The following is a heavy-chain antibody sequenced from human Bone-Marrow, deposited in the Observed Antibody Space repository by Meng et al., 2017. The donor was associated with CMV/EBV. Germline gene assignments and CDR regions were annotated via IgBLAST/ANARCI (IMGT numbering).Heavy chain of an antibody. J-gene: IGHJ6*02. Sequence: GESLKISCAASGFTVSSNYMSWVRQAPGKGLEWVSVIYSGGSTYYADSVKGRFTISRDNSKNTLYLQMNSLRAEDTAVYYCARDQGAIKEYGMDVWGQGTTVTVS. D-gene: IGHD2-2*02. CDR3: ARDQGAIKEYGMDV. V-gene: IGHV3-53*01. CDR1: GFTVSSNY. CDR2: IYSGGST.